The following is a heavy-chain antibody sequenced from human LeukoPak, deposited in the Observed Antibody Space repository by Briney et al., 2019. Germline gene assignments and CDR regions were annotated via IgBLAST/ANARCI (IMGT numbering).Heavy chain of an antibody. CDR3: VKDLGSAITPALALDV. J-gene: IGHJ6*02. D-gene: IGHD2-15*01. Sequence: GRSLRLSCAASGFTFDDYAMHWVRQAPGKGLEWVSSIGWNKDKILYADSLKGRFTISRDNARRSLFLQMDSLRPDDSAVYYCVKDLGSAITPALALDVWGQGTTVTVSS. V-gene: IGHV3-9*01. CDR1: GFTFDDYA. CDR2: IGWNKDKI.